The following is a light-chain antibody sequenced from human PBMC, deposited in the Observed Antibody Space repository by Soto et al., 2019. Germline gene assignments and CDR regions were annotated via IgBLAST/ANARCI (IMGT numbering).Light chain of an antibody. CDR3: QAWDSSPYV. V-gene: IGLV3-1*01. J-gene: IGLJ1*01. CDR2: QDS. CDR1: KLGDKY. Sequence: SYELTQPPSVSVSPGQTASITCSGDKLGDKYACWYQQKPGQSPVLVIYQDSKRPSGIPERFSGSNSGNTATLTISGTHAMDEADYYCQAWDSSPYVFGTGTKVTVL.